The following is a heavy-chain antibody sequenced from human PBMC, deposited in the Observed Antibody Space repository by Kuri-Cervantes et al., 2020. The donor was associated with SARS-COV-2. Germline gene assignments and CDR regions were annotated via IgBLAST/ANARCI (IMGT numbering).Heavy chain of an antibody. CDR2: IRYDGSNK. V-gene: IGHV3-30*02. J-gene: IGHJ6*02. CDR1: GFTFSSYG. Sequence: GESLKISCAASGFTFSSYGMLWVRQAPGKGLEWVALIRYDGSNKYYADSVKGRFTISRDNSKNALYLQMNGLRAEDTAVYYCAREKHYAMDVWGQGTTVTVSS. CDR3: AREKHYAMDV.